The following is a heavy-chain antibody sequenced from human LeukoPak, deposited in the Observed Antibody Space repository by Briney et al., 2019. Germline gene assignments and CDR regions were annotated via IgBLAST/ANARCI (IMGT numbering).Heavy chain of an antibody. V-gene: IGHV4-59*12. J-gene: IGHJ4*02. CDR2: ISSSGGT. D-gene: IGHD3-3*01. CDR3: ASGGGGLRFLEWLPDY. CDR1: GGSMINYY. Sequence: SETLSLTCTVSGGSMINYYWSWIRQPPGKGLEWIGYISSSGGTSYNPSLKSRVTISVDTSKNQFSLKLSSVTAADTAVYYCASGGGGLRFLEWLPDYWGQGTLVTVSS.